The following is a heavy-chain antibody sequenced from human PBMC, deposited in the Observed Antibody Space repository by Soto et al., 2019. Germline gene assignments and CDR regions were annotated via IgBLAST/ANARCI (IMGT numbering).Heavy chain of an antibody. V-gene: IGHV1-69*13. CDR2: IIPIFGTA. CDR1: GGTFSSYA. CDR3: ARGRDSYGPGDYYYGMDV. Sequence: ASVKVSCKASGGTFSSYAISWVRQAPGQGLEWMGGIIPIFGTANYAQKFQGRVTITADESTGTAYMELSSLRSEDTAVYYCARGRDSYGPGDYYYGMDVWGQGTTVTVSS. J-gene: IGHJ6*02. D-gene: IGHD5-18*01.